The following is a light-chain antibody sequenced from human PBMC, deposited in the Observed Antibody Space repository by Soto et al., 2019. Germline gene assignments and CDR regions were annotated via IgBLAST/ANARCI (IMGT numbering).Light chain of an antibody. CDR1: QSINIW. J-gene: IGKJ1*01. Sequence: DLPMTQSPSTLSASVGDRVTITCRASQSINIWLAWYQQKPGRAPKLLIHKASTLESGVPSRFSGSGSGTEFTLTISNLQPDDFATYYCQQYNVYWTFGQGTRVEIK. V-gene: IGKV1-5*03. CDR3: QQYNVYWT. CDR2: KAS.